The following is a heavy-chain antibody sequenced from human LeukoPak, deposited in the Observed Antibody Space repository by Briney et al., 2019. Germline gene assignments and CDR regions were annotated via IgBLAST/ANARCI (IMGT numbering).Heavy chain of an antibody. CDR3: AKDGNWARFED. CDR2: ISSSGSTI. Sequence: GGSLRLSCAASGFTFSSYSMNWVRQAPGKGLEWVSYISSSGSTIYYADSVKGRFTISRDNAKNSLYLQMNSLRAEDTAVYYCAKDGNWARFEDWGQGTLVTVSS. D-gene: IGHD7-27*01. CDR1: GFTFSSYS. V-gene: IGHV3-48*04. J-gene: IGHJ4*02.